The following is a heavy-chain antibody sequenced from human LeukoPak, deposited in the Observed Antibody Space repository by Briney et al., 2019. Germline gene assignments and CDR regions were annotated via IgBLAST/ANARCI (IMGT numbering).Heavy chain of an antibody. CDR2: IYYSGST. CDR1: GGSISSGGYY. CDR3: ASDYSDSSGYYYVVSDSRYFDL. V-gene: IGHV4-31*03. J-gene: IGHJ2*01. D-gene: IGHD3-22*01. Sequence: PSETLSLTCTVSGGSISSGGYYWSWIRQHPGKGLEWIGCIYYSGSTYYNPSLKSRVTISVDTSKNQFSLKLSSVTAADTAVYYCASDYSDSSGYYYVVSDSRYFDLWGRGTLVTVSS.